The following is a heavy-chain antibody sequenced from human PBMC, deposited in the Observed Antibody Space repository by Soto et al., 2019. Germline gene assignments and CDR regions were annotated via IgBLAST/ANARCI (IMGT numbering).Heavy chain of an antibody. V-gene: IGHV1-3*01. CDR2: INAGNGNT. J-gene: IGHJ6*02. CDR1: GYTFTSYA. Sequence: GASVKVSCKASGYTFTSYAMHWVRQAPGQRLEWMGWINAGNGNTKYSQKFQGRVTITRDTSASTAYMELSSLRSEDTAVYYCAREGQYSCRDGDHHDGMDVWGQGTTVTVSS. D-gene: IGHD6-13*01. CDR3: AREGQYSCRDGDHHDGMDV.